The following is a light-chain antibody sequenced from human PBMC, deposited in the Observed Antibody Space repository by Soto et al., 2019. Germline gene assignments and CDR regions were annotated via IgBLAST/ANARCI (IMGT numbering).Light chain of an antibody. CDR3: GTWDSSLSAGV. Sequence: QSVLTQPPPVSAAPGQKVTISCSGSSSHIGNNYVSWYQQLPGTAPKLLIYENNKRPSGIPDRFSGSKSGTSATLGITGLQTGDEADYYCGTWDSSLSAGVFGTGTKVTVL. V-gene: IGLV1-51*02. CDR2: ENN. CDR1: SSHIGNNY. J-gene: IGLJ1*01.